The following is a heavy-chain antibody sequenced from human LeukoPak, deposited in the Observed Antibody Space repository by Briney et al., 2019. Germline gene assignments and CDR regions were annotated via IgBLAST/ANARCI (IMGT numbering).Heavy chain of an antibody. CDR3: ARSYSYDSSGYYGAK. Sequence: ASVKGSCKASGYTFTGQYIHWVRQAPGQGPEWMGWINPNSGGTNYAQKFQGRVTMTRDTSISTAYMEVSSLRSDDTAVYYCARSYSYDSSGYYGAKWGQGTLVTVSS. V-gene: IGHV1-2*02. J-gene: IGHJ4*02. D-gene: IGHD3-22*01. CDR2: INPNSGGT. CDR1: GYTFTGQY.